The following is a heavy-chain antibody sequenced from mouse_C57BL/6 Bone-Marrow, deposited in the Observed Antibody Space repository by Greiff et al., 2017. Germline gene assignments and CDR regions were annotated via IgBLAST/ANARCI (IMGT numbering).Heavy chain of an antibody. CDR2: ISSGGSYT. CDR1: GFTFSSYG. V-gene: IGHV5-6*01. J-gene: IGHJ2*01. Sequence: EVQRVESGGDLVKPGGSLKLSCAASGFTFSSYGMSWVRQTPDKRLEWVATISSGGSYTYYPDSVKGRFTISRDNAKNTLYLQMSSLKSEDTAMYYCARRPYFDDWGQGTTLTVSS. CDR3: ARRPYFDD.